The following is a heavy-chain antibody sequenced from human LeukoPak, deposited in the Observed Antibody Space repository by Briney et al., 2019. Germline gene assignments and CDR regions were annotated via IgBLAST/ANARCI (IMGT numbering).Heavy chain of an antibody. Sequence: SETLSLTCAVYGGSFSGYYWSWIRQPPGKGLEWIGEINHSGSTNYNPSLKRRVTISVDTSKNQFSLKLSSVTAADTAVYYCARVPRSYGGNSVAFDIWGQGTMVTVSS. CDR2: INHSGST. V-gene: IGHV4-34*01. D-gene: IGHD4-23*01. J-gene: IGHJ3*02. CDR1: GGSFSGYY. CDR3: ARVPRSYGGNSVAFDI.